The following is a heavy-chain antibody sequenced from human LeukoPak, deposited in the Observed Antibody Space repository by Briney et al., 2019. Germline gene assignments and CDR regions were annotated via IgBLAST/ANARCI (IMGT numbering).Heavy chain of an antibody. CDR2: INAGNGNT. CDR3: ARSEVPNIVVVPAAIGIDY. CDR1: GYTFTSYA. J-gene: IGHJ4*02. V-gene: IGHV1-3*01. D-gene: IGHD2-2*02. Sequence: AASVKVSCKASGYTFTSYAMHWVRQAPGQRLEWMGWINAGNGNTKYSQKFQGRVTITRDTSASTAYMELSSLRSEDTAVYYCARSEVPNIVVVPAAIGIDYWGQGTLVTVSS.